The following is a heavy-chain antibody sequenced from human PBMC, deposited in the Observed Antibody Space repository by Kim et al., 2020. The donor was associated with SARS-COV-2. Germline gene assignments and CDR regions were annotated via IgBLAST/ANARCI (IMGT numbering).Heavy chain of an antibody. J-gene: IGHJ3*02. V-gene: IGHV4-4*02. CDR2: SYHSGST. D-gene: IGHD3-22*01. CDR3: ARVTGITMIVVVITSGAFDI. CDR1: GGSISSSNW. Sequence: SETLSLTCAVSGGSISSSNWWSWVRQPPGKGLEWIGESYHSGSTNYNPSLKSRVTISVDKSKNQFSLKLSSVTAADTAVYYCARVTGITMIVVVITSGAFDIWGQGTMVTVSS.